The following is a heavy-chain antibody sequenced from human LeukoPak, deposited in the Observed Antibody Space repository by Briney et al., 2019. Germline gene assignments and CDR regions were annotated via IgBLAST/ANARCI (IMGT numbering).Heavy chain of an antibody. CDR2: INYSGSI. CDR3: ARVDRYTWAFDH. V-gene: IGHV4-59*01. J-gene: IGHJ4*02. CDR1: SDSISNYY. D-gene: IGHD1-14*01. Sequence: SETLSLTCTVSSDSISNYYWSWIRQAPGKGLEWLGHINYSGSINYNPSLKSRVTMSADTSKNHFSLKLISVTAADTAVYYRARVDRYTWAFDHWGQGTLVTVSS.